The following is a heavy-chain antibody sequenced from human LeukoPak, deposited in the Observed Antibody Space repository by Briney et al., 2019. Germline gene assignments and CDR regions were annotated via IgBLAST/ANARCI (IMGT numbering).Heavy chain of an antibody. CDR2: ISAYNGNT. Sequence: ASVKVSCKASGYTFTSYGISWVRQAPGQGLEWRGWISAYNGNTNYAQKLQGRVTMTTDTSTSTAYMELRSLRSDDTAVYYCARAPGYSSSWYVVDVWGKGTTVTVSS. V-gene: IGHV1-18*04. CDR1: GYTFTSYG. J-gene: IGHJ6*04. D-gene: IGHD6-13*01. CDR3: ARAPGYSSSWYVVDV.